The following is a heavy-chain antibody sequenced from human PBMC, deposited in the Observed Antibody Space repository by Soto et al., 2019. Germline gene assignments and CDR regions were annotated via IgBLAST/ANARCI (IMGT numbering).Heavy chain of an antibody. V-gene: IGHV4-59*01. CDR2: IYYTGST. CDR1: GDSISTFY. J-gene: IGHJ4*02. Sequence: SETLSLTCTVSGDSISTFYWSWIRQPPGKGLEWIGYIYYTGSTNYNPSLKSRVTMSVDTSKKQFSLKLSSVTAADTAVYYCARQTGNYFDYWGQGTLVTVS. CDR3: ARQTGNYFDY.